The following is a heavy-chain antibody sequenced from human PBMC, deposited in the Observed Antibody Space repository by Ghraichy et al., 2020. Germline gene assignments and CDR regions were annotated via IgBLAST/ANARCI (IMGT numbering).Heavy chain of an antibody. CDR2: ISSSSSTI. D-gene: IGHD1-1*01. CDR1: GFTFSSYS. J-gene: IGHJ4*02. Sequence: GGSLRLSCAVSGFTFSSYSMNWVRQAPGKGLEWVSYISSSSSTIYYADSVKGRFTISRDNAKNSLYLQMNSLRDEDTAVYYCARESAWNDNTFDYWGQGTLVTVSS. CDR3: ARESAWNDNTFDY. V-gene: IGHV3-48*02.